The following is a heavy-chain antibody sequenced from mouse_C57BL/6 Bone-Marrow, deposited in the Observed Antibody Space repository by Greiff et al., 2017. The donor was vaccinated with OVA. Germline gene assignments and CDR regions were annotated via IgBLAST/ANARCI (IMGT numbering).Heavy chain of an antibody. CDR2: ISSGSSTI. D-gene: IGHD1-1*01. CDR1: GFTFSDYG. Sequence: DVKLVESGGGLVKPGGSLKLSCAASGFTFSDYGMHWVRQAPEKGLEWVAYISSGSSTIYYADTVKGRFTISRDNAKNTLFLQMTSLRSEDTAMYYCARNHYYGSSYFDYWGQGTTLTVSS. V-gene: IGHV5-17*01. CDR3: ARNHYYGSSYFDY. J-gene: IGHJ2*01.